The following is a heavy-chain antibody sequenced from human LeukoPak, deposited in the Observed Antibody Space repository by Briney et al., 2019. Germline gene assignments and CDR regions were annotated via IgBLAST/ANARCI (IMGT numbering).Heavy chain of an antibody. J-gene: IGHJ4*02. Sequence: ASVKVSCKASGYTFTSYGISWVRQAPGQGLEWMGWISAYNGNTNYAQKLQGRVTMTTDTYTSTAYMELRSLRSDDTAVYYCARDPPLIYCSGGSCYPYYWGQGTLVTVSS. CDR1: GYTFTSYG. V-gene: IGHV1-18*01. CDR3: ARDPPLIYCSGGSCYPYY. D-gene: IGHD2-15*01. CDR2: ISAYNGNT.